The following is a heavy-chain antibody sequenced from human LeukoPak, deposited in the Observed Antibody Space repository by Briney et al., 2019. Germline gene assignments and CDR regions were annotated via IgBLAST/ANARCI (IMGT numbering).Heavy chain of an antibody. CDR1: SGSISGSSSY. CDR2: MYYSGTT. V-gene: IGHV4-39*07. J-gene: IGHJ5*02. CDR3: ARGTWSRTGWFDP. Sequence: SETLSLTCTVSSGSISGSSSYWGWIRQSPWKGLEWIGSMYYSGTTYYNPSPKSRVTISVDTSKNHFSLKLTSVTAADTAVYYCARGTWSRTGWFDPWGQGTLVTVSS. D-gene: IGHD1-1*01.